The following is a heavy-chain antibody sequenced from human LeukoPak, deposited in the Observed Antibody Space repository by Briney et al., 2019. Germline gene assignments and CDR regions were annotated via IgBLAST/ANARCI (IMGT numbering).Heavy chain of an antibody. D-gene: IGHD1-26*01. CDR2: IHTNTGNP. J-gene: IGHJ4*02. CDR3: TIGSY. V-gene: IGHV7-4-1*02. Sequence: ASVKVSCKASGYTFTTQAMNWVRQAPGQQGLEWMGWIHTNTGNPTYAQDFTGRFLFSLDTSANTAYLHISGLKVEDTGLYYCTIGSYWGQGTLVTVSS. CDR1: GYTFTTQA.